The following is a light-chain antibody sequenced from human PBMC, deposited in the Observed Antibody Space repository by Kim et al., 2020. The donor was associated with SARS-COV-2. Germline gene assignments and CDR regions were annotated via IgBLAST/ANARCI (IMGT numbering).Light chain of an antibody. CDR2: KDI. Sequence: SYELTQPPSVSVSPGQTARITCSGDALPKQYAYWYQQKPGQAPVLVIYKDIERPSGIPERFSGSSSGTTVTLTISGVQAEDEADYYCQSADSSRTSCVFG. J-gene: IGLJ3*02. V-gene: IGLV3-25*03. CDR3: QSADSSRTSCV. CDR1: ALPKQY.